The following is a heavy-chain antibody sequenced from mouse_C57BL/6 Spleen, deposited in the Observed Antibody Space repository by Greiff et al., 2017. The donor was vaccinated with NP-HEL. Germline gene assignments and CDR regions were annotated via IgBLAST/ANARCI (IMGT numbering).Heavy chain of an antibody. D-gene: IGHD1-1*01. CDR2: IDPSDSYT. J-gene: IGHJ3*01. Sequence: QVQLQQSGAELVKPGASVKLSCKASGYTFTSYWMQWVKQRPGQGLEWIGEIDPSDSYTNYNQKFKGKATLTVDTSSSTAYMQLSSLTSEDSAVYYCARVRYYGSSPFAYWGQGTLVTVSA. CDR3: ARVRYYGSSPFAY. CDR1: GYTFTSYW. V-gene: IGHV1-50*01.